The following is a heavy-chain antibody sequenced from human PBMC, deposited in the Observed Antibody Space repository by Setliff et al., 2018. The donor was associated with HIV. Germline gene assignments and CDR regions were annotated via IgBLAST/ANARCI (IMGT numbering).Heavy chain of an antibody. D-gene: IGHD2-15*01. Sequence: ASVKVSCKASGYTFAGYYMHWVRQAPGQGLEWMGWINPNSGGTNYAQKFQGWVTMTRDTSISTVYMELSRLRSDDTAVYYCARVGLYCSGGSCYSSAFDIWGQGTMVTVSS. J-gene: IGHJ3*02. CDR2: INPNSGGT. CDR3: ARVGLYCSGGSCYSSAFDI. CDR1: GYTFAGYY. V-gene: IGHV1-2*04.